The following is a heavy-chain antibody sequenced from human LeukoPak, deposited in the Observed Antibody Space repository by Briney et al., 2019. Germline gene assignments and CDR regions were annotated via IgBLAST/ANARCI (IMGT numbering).Heavy chain of an antibody. Sequence: GGSLRLSCAASGFTFNVLWLTWVRQAPGKGLEWVANINPDGTVPSYVDSVKGRFTISRDNANNSLYLQLNSLRPEDTALYYCVKGNWGDYWGQGALVTVSS. J-gene: IGHJ4*02. D-gene: IGHD7-27*01. CDR2: INPDGTVP. V-gene: IGHV3-7*01. CDR3: VKGNWGDY. CDR1: GFTFNVLW.